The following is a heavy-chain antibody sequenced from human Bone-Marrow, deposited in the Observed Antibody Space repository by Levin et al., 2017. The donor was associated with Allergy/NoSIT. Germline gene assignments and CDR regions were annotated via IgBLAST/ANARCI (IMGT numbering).Heavy chain of an antibody. Sequence: SETLSLTCTVSGDSLSSYYWSWIRQPPGKRLEWIAYISYSGSTNYNPSLKSRITLSVDTSKNHFSLNLTSVTAADTAVYYCARHLREENFDYGGQGILVPVSS. CDR3: ARHLREENFDY. V-gene: IGHV4-59*01. J-gene: IGHJ4*02. CDR2: ISYSGST. CDR1: GDSLSSYY.